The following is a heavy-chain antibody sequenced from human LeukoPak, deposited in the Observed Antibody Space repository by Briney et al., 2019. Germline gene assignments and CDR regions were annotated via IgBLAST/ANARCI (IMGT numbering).Heavy chain of an antibody. CDR1: GFTFSSYS. J-gene: IGHJ4*02. CDR3: ARDSGPAAIRGYDY. CDR2: ISSSSSYI. Sequence: EAGGSLRLSCAASGFTFSSYSMNWVRQAPGKGLEWVSSISSSSSYIYYADSVKGRFTISRDNAKNSLYLQMNSLRAEDTAVYYCARDSGPAAIRGYDYWGQGTLVTVSS. V-gene: IGHV3-21*01. D-gene: IGHD2-2*01.